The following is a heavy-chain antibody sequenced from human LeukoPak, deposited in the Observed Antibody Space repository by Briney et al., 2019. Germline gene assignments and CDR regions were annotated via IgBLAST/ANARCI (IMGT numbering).Heavy chain of an antibody. Sequence: GESLKISCKGSGYSFSTYWIGWVRQMPGKGLEWMGFIYPGDSDTRYSPSFRGQVTISVDNSISTAYLQWSDLKASDTAIYYCARQLYSGLDPFDYWGQGALVTVSS. CDR1: GYSFSTYW. CDR2: IYPGDSDT. CDR3: ARQLYSGLDPFDY. D-gene: IGHD1-26*01. J-gene: IGHJ4*02. V-gene: IGHV5-51*01.